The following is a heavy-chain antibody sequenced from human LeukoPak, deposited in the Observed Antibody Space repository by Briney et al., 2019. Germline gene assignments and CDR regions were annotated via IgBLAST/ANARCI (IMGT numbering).Heavy chain of an antibody. CDR3: ATSRDFYDTSGYYPYYFDC. CDR1: GFTFSSYG. CDR2: IRYDGSNK. J-gene: IGHJ4*02. V-gene: IGHV3-30*02. Sequence: QAGGSLRLSCAASGFTFSSYGMHWVRQAPGKGLEWVAFIRYDGSNKYYADSVKGRFTISRDNSKNTLYLQMNSLRAEDTAVYYCATSRDFYDTSGYYPYYFDCWGQGTLVTVSS. D-gene: IGHD3-22*01.